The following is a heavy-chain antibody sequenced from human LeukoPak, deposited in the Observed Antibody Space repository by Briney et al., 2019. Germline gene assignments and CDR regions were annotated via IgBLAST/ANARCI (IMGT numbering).Heavy chain of an antibody. CDR1: GFTFSSYA. Sequence: GGSLRLSCAASGFTFSSYAMSWVRQAPGKGLEWVSAISGSGGSTYYADSVKGRFTISRDNSKNTLYLQMNSLRAEDTAVYYCAKGHYYDSSGYYFFDYWGQGTLVTVFS. D-gene: IGHD3-22*01. J-gene: IGHJ4*02. CDR3: AKGHYYDSSGYYFFDY. CDR2: ISGSGGST. V-gene: IGHV3-23*01.